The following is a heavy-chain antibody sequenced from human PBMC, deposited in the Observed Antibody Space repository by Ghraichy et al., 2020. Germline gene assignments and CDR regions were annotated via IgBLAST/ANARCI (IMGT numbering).Heavy chain of an antibody. CDR1: GFTFSSYA. CDR3: AKVFYYYASGSLGS. V-gene: IGHV3-23*01. J-gene: IGHJ5*02. CDR2: ISGSGGST. D-gene: IGHD3-10*01. Sequence: GSLRLSCAASGFTFSSYAMSWVRQAPGKGLEWVSTISGSGGSTYYADSVKGRFTISRDNSKNTLYLQMSSLRAEDTAVYYCAKVFYYYASGSLGSWGQGTLVTVSS.